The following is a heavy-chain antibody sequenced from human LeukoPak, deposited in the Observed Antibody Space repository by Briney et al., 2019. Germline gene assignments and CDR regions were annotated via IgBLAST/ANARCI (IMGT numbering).Heavy chain of an antibody. CDR2: IKQDRSEK. CDR1: GFTFTNYW. V-gene: IGHV3-7*01. J-gene: IGHJ4*02. Sequence: GSLRLSCAASGFTFTNYWMSWVRQAPGKGRELVANIKQDRSEKYYVDSVKGRFTISRDNAKNSLYLQMNSLRAEDTAVYYCARLREIPVFGVVTKSTSYFDYWGQGTLVTVSS. D-gene: IGHD3-3*01. CDR3: ARLREIPVFGVVTKSTSYFDY.